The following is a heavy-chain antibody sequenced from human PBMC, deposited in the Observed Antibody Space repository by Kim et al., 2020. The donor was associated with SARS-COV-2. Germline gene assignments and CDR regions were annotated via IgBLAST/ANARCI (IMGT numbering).Heavy chain of an antibody. V-gene: IGHV4-34*01. CDR3: ARDARRNYYGSGSYLDY. J-gene: IGHJ4*02. Sequence: SETLSLTCAVYGGSFSGYYWSWIRQPPGKGLEWIGEINHSGSTNYNPSLKSRVTISVDTSKNQFSLKLSSVTAADTAVYYCARDARRNYYGSGSYLDYWGQGTLVTVSS. CDR2: INHSGST. D-gene: IGHD3-10*01. CDR1: GGSFSGYY.